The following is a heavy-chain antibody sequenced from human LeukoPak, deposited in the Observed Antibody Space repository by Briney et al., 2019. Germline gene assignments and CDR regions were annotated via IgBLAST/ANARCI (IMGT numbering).Heavy chain of an antibody. J-gene: IGHJ4*02. Sequence: ETLSLTCTVSGGSISSYYWSWIRQPAGKGLEWIGPIYTSGSTNYNPSLRSRVTMSVDTSKNQFSLKLSSVTAADTAVYYCARDGQALLPFDYWGQGTLVTVSS. CDR3: ARDGQALLPFDY. V-gene: IGHV4-4*07. CDR1: GGSISSYY. CDR2: IYTSGST.